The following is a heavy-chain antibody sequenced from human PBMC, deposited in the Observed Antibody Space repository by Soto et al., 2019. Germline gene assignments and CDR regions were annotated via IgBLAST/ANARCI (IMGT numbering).Heavy chain of an antibody. CDR3: ARSGGLDRDFNC. CDR1: GGTFSSDS. D-gene: IGHD2-15*01. V-gene: IGHV1-69*12. CDR2: IIPMFDTP. Sequence: QVQLVQAGAEVKKPGSSVKVSCKASGGTFSSDSFSLVRQAPGQGLEWMGGIIPMFDTPIYAQKFQDRVTITADEYTSTDYMEMSSLRSVDTAVYYCARSGGLDRDFNCWGQGYQRTVSS. J-gene: IGHJ4*02.